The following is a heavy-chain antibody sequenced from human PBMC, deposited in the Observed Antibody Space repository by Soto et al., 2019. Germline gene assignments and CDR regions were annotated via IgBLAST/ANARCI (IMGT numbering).Heavy chain of an antibody. CDR3: VRDLDYGGHLDWFDP. CDR2: IYPGDSNT. V-gene: IGHV5-51*01. Sequence: EVQLVQSGAEVKKPGESLKISCKGFGYSFTSYWIAWVRQMPGKGLEWMGIIYPGDSNTRYSPSFQGQVTISADKSISTAYLQWSSLKASDAAVYYCVRDLDYGGHLDWFDPWGQGTLVTVSS. J-gene: IGHJ5*02. CDR1: GYSFTSYW. D-gene: IGHD4-17*01.